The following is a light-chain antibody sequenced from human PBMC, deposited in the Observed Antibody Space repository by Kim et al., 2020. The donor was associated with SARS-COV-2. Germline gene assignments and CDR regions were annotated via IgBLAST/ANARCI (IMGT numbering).Light chain of an antibody. V-gene: IGLV3-19*01. CDR1: IFRSYY. CDR2: GKD. CDR3: SSRVSSGHHVV. J-gene: IGLJ2*01. Sequence: SSELTQDPVVSVALGQTVTITCQGDIFRSYYATWYQQKPGQAPVLVMFGKDNRPSGIPDRFSGYSSGSTASLTITGAQAEDEADYFCSSRVSSGHHVVFGGGTQLTVL.